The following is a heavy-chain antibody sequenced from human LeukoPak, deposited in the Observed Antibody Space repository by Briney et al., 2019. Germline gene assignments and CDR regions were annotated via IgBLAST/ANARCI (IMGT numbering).Heavy chain of an antibody. CDR3: AKANEKYYYDSSAELDY. V-gene: IGHV3-23*01. CDR1: GFTFSSYA. CDR2: ISGSGGST. J-gene: IGHJ4*02. Sequence: GGSLRLSCAASGFTFSSYAMSWVRQAPGKGLEWVSAISGSGGSTYYADSVKGRFTISRDNSKNTLYLQMNSLRAEDTAVYYCAKANEKYYYDSSAELDYWGQGTLVTVSS. D-gene: IGHD3-22*01.